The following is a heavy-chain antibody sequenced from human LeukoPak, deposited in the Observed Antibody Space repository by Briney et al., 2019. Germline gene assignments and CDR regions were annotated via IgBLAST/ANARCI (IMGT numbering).Heavy chain of an antibody. Sequence: ASETLSLTCTVSGGSISSYYWSWIRQPAGKGLEWIGRIHTSGSTNYNPSLKSRVTMSVDTSKNQFSLKLSSVTAADTAVYYCAREASYYYGSGSYCLDYWGQGTLVTVSS. CDR1: GGSISSYY. CDR2: IHTSGST. J-gene: IGHJ4*02. V-gene: IGHV4-4*07. D-gene: IGHD3-10*01. CDR3: AREASYYYGSGSYCLDY.